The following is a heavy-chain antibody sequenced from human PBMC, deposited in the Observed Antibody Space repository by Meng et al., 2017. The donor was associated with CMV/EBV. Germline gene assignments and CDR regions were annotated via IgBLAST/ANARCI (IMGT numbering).Heavy chain of an antibody. CDR1: GYTFTSYD. J-gene: IGHJ6*02. CDR2: MNPNSGNT. CDR3: ARGGYGSGVPYGMDV. V-gene: IGHV1-8*03. Sequence: ASVKVSCKASGYTFTSYDINWVRQATGRGLEWMGWMNPNSGNTGYAQKFQGRVTITRNTSISTAYMELSSLRSEDTAVYYCARGGYGSGVPYGMDVWGQGTTVTVSS. D-gene: IGHD3-10*01.